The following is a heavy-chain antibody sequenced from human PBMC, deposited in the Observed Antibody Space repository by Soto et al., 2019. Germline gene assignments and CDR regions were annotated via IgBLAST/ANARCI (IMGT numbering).Heavy chain of an antibody. Sequence: GGSLILSCAASGFTFSSYSMNWVRQAPGKGLEWVSHISSSSSTIYYADSVKGRFTISRDNAKNSLYLQMNSLRDEDTAVYYCASPPYYYDIGGYSTWGQGTLVTVSS. CDR1: GFTFSSYS. CDR2: ISSSSSTI. J-gene: IGHJ5*02. CDR3: ASPPYYYDIGGYST. V-gene: IGHV3-48*02. D-gene: IGHD3-22*01.